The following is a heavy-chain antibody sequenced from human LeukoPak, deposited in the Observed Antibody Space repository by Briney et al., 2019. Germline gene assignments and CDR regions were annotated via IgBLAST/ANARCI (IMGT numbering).Heavy chain of an antibody. CDR2: IIPIFDTA. CDR3: ARDNPFVYYFDY. V-gene: IGHV1-69*13. J-gene: IGHJ4*02. Sequence: SVKVSCKASGGTFSSYAISWVRQAPGQGLEWMGGIIPIFDTANYAQKFQGRVTITADESTSTAYMELSSLRSEDTAVYYCARDNPFVYYFDYWGQGTLVTVSS. D-gene: IGHD3-16*01. CDR1: GGTFSSYA.